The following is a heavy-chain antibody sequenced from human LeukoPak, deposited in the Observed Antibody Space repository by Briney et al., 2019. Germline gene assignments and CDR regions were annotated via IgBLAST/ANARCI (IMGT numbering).Heavy chain of an antibody. Sequence: GGSLRLSCAVSGFTFSDYWMTWVRQAPGKGLEWVANINQDGSEKYYVDSVEGRFTISRDNGKNSLYLQMNSLRAEDTAVYYCARYNWLELWGQGTRVTVSS. J-gene: IGHJ4*02. CDR3: ARYNWLEL. CDR2: INQDGSEK. D-gene: IGHD1-20*01. CDR1: GFTFSDYW. V-gene: IGHV3-7*01.